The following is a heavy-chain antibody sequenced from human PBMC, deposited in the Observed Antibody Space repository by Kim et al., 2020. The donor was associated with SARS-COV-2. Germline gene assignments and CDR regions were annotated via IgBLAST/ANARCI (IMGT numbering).Heavy chain of an antibody. V-gene: IGHV3-21*01. CDR2: ISNGGTYI. Sequence: GGSLRLSCAASGFSFSKYMMNWVRQAPGKGLEWVSSISNGGTYIYYADSVKGRITISRDNAQNSLFLQMSSLRAEDTAIYYCARDNSNYGSYYGMDVWGQGTTVTVSS. J-gene: IGHJ6*02. CDR1: GFSFSKYM. D-gene: IGHD4-4*01. CDR3: ARDNSNYGSYYGMDV.